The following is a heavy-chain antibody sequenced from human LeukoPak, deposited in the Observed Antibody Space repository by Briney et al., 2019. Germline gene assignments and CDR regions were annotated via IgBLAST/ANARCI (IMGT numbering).Heavy chain of an antibody. V-gene: IGHV5-51*01. CDR3: ARHVGNSAWEN. CDR1: GYSFAMYW. J-gene: IGHJ4*02. Sequence: PGESLKISCKGSGYSFAMYWIGWVRQMPGKGLEWMGIIYPGNSDTRYSPSFQGQVTISVDKSISTAYLQWSSLKASDTATYYYARHVGNSAWENWGQGTLVTVSS. CDR2: IYPGNSDT. D-gene: IGHD1-26*01.